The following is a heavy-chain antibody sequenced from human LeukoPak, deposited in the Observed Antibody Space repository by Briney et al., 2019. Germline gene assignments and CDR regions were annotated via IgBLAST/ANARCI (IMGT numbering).Heavy chain of an antibody. CDR2: ISGSGGST. CDR3: AKESGSYYVEMGFFDY. V-gene: IGHV3-23*01. CDR1: GFTFSSYA. D-gene: IGHD1-26*01. J-gene: IGHJ4*02. Sequence: PGGSLRPSFAASGFTFSSYAMSWVRQAPGKGLEWVSAISGSGGSTYYADSVKGRFTISRDNSKNTLYLQMNSLRAEDTAVYYCAKESGSYYVEMGFFDYWGQGTLVTVSS.